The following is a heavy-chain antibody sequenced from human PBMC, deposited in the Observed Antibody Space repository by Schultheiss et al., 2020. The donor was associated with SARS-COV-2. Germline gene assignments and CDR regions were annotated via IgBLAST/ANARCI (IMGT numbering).Heavy chain of an antibody. CDR1: GFTFGDYA. D-gene: IGHD1-26*01. V-gene: IGHV3-30*04. CDR3: ARVIGGSYHHSGWFDP. CDR2: ISYDGSNK. J-gene: IGHJ5*02. Sequence: GGSLRLSCAASGFTFGDYAMSWVRQAPGKGLEWVAVISYDGSNKYYADSVKGRFTISRDNAKNSLYLQMNSLRAEDTAVYYCARVIGGSYHHSGWFDPWGQGTLVTVSS.